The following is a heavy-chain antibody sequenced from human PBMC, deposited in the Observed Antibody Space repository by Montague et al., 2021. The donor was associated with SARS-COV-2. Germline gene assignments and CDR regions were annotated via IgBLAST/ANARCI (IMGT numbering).Heavy chain of an antibody. J-gene: IGHJ6*02. CDR1: GRPISSSSYY. CDR2: IYYTGST. V-gene: IGHV4-39*07. Sequence: SETLSLTCTVSGRPISSSSYYWGWIRQPPGKGLEWIGSIYYTGSTYYNPSLKSRVTISVDTSKNQFSLKLSSVTAADTAVYYCARDTRIAMLVVVTRYGLDVWGQGTTVTVSS. D-gene: IGHD3-22*01. CDR3: ARDTRIAMLVVVTRYGLDV.